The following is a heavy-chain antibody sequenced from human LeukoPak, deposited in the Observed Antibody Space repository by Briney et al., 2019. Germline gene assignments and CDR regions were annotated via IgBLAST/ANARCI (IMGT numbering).Heavy chain of an antibody. CDR3: AIFNYDKKAFDY. Sequence: SETLSLTCAVSGGSLSSGDYSWSWLRQPPGKGLEWIGYIYHSGSTYYNPSLKSRVTISIDRSKNRFSLRLNSVTAADTAVFFCAIFNYDKKAFDYWGQGTLVTVSS. V-gene: IGHV4-30-2*01. CDR2: IYHSGST. CDR1: GGSLSSGDYS. D-gene: IGHD3-22*01. J-gene: IGHJ4*02.